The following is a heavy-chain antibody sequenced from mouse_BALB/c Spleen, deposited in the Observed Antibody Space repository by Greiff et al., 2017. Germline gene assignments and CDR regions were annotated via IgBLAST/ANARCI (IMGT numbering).Heavy chain of an antibody. Sequence: VQLQQPGAELVRPGASVKLSCKASGYTFTSYWINWVKQRPGQGLEWIGNIYPSDSYTNYNQKFKDKATLTVDKSSSTAYMQLSSPTSEDSAVYYCTRSVKDYAMDYWGQGTSVTVSS. CDR1: GYTFTSYW. CDR3: TRSVKDYAMDY. V-gene: IGHV1-69*02. CDR2: IYPSDSYT. J-gene: IGHJ4*01. D-gene: IGHD2-2*01.